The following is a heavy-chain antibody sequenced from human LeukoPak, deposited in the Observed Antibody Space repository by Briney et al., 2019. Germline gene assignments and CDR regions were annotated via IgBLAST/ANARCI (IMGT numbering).Heavy chain of an antibody. CDR2: IYPGDSDT. CDR1: GYRFANFW. D-gene: IGHD6-13*01. J-gene: IGHJ4*02. CDR3: ARHVGSSDVDF. V-gene: IGHV5-51*01. Sequence: GESLKISCKGSGYRFANFWIGWVGQLPGKGLEWMGIIYPGDSDTRYSPSFQGQVTISADKSISTAYLQWSSLQASDTAMYYCARHVGSSDVDFWGQGTLVTVSS.